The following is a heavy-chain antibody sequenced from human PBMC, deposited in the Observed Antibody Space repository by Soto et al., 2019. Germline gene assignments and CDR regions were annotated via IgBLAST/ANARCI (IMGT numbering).Heavy chain of an antibody. CDR3: AKITLVLALGFDY. CDR2: ISGSGDNT. J-gene: IGHJ4*02. D-gene: IGHD3-10*01. Sequence: GGSLRLSCAASGFTFSNYVMSWVRQAPGKGLEWVSSISGSGDNTYYADSVKGRFTISRDNSKNTLFLQMNSLRAEDTAVYYRAKITLVLALGFDYWGQGTLVTVSS. CDR1: GFTFSNYV. V-gene: IGHV3-23*01.